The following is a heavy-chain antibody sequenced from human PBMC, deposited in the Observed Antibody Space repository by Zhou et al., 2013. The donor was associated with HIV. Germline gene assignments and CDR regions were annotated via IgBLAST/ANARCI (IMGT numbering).Heavy chain of an antibody. V-gene: IGHV1-69*05. CDR1: GGTFSSNA. Sequence: QVQLVQSGAEVKKPGSSVKVSCKASGGTFSSNAISWVRQAPGQGLEWMGGINPFFGTPNYAQKFQGRLTITTDESTTTAYMELSSLSSEDTAVYYCATSLGYWGQGTLVSVSS. CDR2: INPFFGTP. CDR3: ATSLGY. J-gene: IGHJ4*02.